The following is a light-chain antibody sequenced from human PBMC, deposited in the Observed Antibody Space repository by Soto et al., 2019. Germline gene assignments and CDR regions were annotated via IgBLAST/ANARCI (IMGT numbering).Light chain of an antibody. V-gene: IGLV2-14*01. CDR2: DVS. Sequence: QSALTQPASVSGSPGQSITISCTGTSSDVGGYNYVSWYQQHPGKDPKLLIYDVSNRPSGVSNRFSGSKSGNTASLTISGFKAEDETDYYCRSYTSSSTLVVFGGGTKLTVL. J-gene: IGLJ2*01. CDR1: SSDVGGYNY. CDR3: RSYTSSSTLVV.